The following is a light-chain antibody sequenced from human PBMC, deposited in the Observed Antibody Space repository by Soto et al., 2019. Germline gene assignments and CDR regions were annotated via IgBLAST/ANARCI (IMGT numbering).Light chain of an antibody. V-gene: IGKV3-20*01. CDR2: DTS. Sequence: EIVLTQSPGTLSLSPGERVTLSCRASQSVSSSYLAWYQQKPGQAPRLLIHDTSSRATGTPDRFSGSGSATDFTLTISRLEPEDFAVYYWLQYSSSPYTFGQGTKLELK. CDR3: LQYSSSPYT. J-gene: IGKJ2*01. CDR1: QSVSSSY.